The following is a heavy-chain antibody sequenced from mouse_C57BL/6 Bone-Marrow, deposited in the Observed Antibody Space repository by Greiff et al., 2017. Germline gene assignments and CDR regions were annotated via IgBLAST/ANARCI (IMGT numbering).Heavy chain of an antibody. J-gene: IGHJ2*01. D-gene: IGHD2-13*01. CDR3: AGGGDLYYFDY. V-gene: IGHV1-64*01. CDR2: IHPNSGST. Sequence: VQLQQPGAELVKPGASVKLSCKASGYTFTSYWMHWVKQRPGQGLEWIGMIHPNSGSTNYNEKFKSKATLTVDKSSSTAYMQLSSLTSDDSAVFYCAGGGDLYYFDYWGQGTTLTVSS. CDR1: GYTFTSYW.